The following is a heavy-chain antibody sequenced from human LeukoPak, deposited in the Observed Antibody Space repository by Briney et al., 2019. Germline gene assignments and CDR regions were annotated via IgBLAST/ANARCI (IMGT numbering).Heavy chain of an antibody. J-gene: IGHJ4*02. V-gene: IGHV4-34*01. D-gene: IGHD6-6*01. Sequence: KASETLSLTCAVYGGSFSGYYWSWIRQPPGKGLEWIGEINHSGSTNYNPSLKSRVTISVDTSKNQFSLKLSSVTAADTAVYYCAGGRGSSSPLHYWGQGTLVTVSS. CDR1: GGSFSGYY. CDR2: INHSGST. CDR3: AGGRGSSSPLHY.